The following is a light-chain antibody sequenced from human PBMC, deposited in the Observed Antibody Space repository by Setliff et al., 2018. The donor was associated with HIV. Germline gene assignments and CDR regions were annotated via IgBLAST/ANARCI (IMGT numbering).Light chain of an antibody. V-gene: IGLV2-11*01. Sequence: QSVLAQPRSVSGSPGQSVTISCTGTSSDVGGYNYVSWYHQHPGKAPKLMIYDVSQRPSGVPDRFSGSKSGNTASLTISGLQAEDEADYYCCSYAGSFYVVGTGTKV. CDR3: CSYAGSFYV. CDR1: SSDVGGYNY. J-gene: IGLJ1*01. CDR2: DVS.